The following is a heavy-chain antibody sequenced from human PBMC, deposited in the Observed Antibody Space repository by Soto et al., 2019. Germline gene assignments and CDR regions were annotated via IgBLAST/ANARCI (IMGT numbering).Heavy chain of an antibody. Sequence: ASVKVSCKTSGYSFSTYGVTWVRQAPGKGLEWVGWISDYRSKTNSAPKFSGRVAMTTDTSTSTAYMELWGLISDDTAVYYCARADQTNETTVYFDPWGQGTLVTVSS. D-gene: IGHD1-1*01. CDR2: ISDYRSKT. CDR1: GYSFSTYG. J-gene: IGHJ4*02. CDR3: ARADQTNETTVYFDP. V-gene: IGHV1-18*01.